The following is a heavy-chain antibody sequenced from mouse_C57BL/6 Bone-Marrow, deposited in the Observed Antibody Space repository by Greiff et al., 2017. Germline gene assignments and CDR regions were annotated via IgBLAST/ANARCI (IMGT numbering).Heavy chain of an antibody. D-gene: IGHD5-1*01. CDR2: ISNGGGST. CDR3: ARHYLYYCDY. CDR1: GFTFSDYY. J-gene: IGHJ2*01. V-gene: IGHV5-12*01. Sequence: EVKLQESGGGLVQPGGSLKLSCAASGFTFSDYYMYWVRQTPEKRLEWVAYISNGGGSTYYPDTVKGRFTISRDNAKNTLYLQMSRLKSEDTAMYYCARHYLYYCDYWGQGTTLTVSS.